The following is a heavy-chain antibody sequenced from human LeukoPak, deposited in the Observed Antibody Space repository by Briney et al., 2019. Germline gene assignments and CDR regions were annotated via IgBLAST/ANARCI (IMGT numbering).Heavy chain of an antibody. CDR2: IYYSGST. CDR3: ARERVIPPAGFDY. CDR1: GGSISSGGYY. Sequence: SETLSLTCTVSGGSISSGGYYWSWIRQHPGKGLEWIGYIYYSGSTYYNPSLKSRVTISVDTSKNQFSLKLSSVTAADTAMYYCARERVIPPAGFDYWGQGTLVTVSS. V-gene: IGHV4-31*03. D-gene: IGHD2-21*01. J-gene: IGHJ4*02.